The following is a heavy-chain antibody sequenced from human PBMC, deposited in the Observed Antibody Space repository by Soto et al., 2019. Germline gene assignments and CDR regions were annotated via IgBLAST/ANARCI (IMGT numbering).Heavy chain of an antibody. CDR3: ATSLINGRWYAED. D-gene: IGHD6-13*01. CDR1: GFTFSSCV. CDR2: ITDTGTGT. Sequence: EGHLLESGGGLVHPGASLRLCCGASGFTFSSCVMTWVRQAPGKGLEWVSCITDTGTGTYYADSVTGRFTISRDSSKNTMYLHLNNLRAEDTGVYYFATSLINGRWYAEDWGQGTLVTVSS. J-gene: IGHJ4*02. V-gene: IGHV3-23*01.